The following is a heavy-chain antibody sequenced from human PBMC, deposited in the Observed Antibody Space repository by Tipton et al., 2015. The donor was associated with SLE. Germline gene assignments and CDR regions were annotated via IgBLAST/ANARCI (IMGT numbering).Heavy chain of an antibody. V-gene: IGHV3-49*04. CDR2: IRSKAYTGTT. J-gene: IGHJ4*02. Sequence: SLRLSCTASGFTFGDYAMSWVRQAPGKGLEWVGFIRSKAYTGTTDYAASVKGRFTISRDDSKSIAYLQMNSLKTKDTAVYYCSSFSYDYIWGSYRGDYWGQGTLVTVSS. CDR1: GFTFGDYA. CDR3: SSFSYDYIWGSYRGDY. D-gene: IGHD3-16*02.